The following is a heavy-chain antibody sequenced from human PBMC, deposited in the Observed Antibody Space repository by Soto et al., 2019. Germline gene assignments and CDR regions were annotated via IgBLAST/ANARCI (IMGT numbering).Heavy chain of an antibody. V-gene: IGHV4-59*01. J-gene: IGHJ5*02. D-gene: IGHD2-15*01. Sequence: SETLSPTATFSGGSISGNYGSWIRQPPGKGRGGIGYIYYSGSTNYNPSLKSRVTISVDTSKNQFSLKLSSVTAADTAVYYCARDNLEYCSGGSCYSDNWFDPWGQGTLVTVSS. CDR1: GGSISGNY. CDR2: IYYSGST. CDR3: ARDNLEYCSGGSCYSDNWFDP.